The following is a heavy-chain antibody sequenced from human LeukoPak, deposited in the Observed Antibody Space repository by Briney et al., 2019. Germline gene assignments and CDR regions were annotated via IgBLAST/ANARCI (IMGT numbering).Heavy chain of an antibody. D-gene: IGHD6-13*01. CDR3: ARGLPASPGIAAASPRSYYFDY. CDR1: GGSISSYY. V-gene: IGHV4-59*12. Sequence: PSETLSLTCTVSGGSISSYYWSWIRQPPGKGLEWIGYIYYSGSTNYNPSLKSRVTISVDTSKNQFSLKLSSVTAADTAVYYCARGLPASPGIAAASPRSYYFDYWGQGTLVTVSS. J-gene: IGHJ4*02. CDR2: IYYSGST.